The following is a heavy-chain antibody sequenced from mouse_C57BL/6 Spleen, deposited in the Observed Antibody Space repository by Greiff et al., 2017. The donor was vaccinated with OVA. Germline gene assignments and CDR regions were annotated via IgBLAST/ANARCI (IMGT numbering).Heavy chain of an antibody. V-gene: IGHV1-15*01. CDR2: IDPETGGT. D-gene: IGHD1-1*01. J-gene: IGHJ2*01. Sequence: VQLQESGAELVRPGASVTLSCKASGYTFTDYEMHWVKQTPVHGLEWIGAIDPETGGTAYNQKFKGKAILTADKSSSTAYMELRSLTSEDSAVYYCTRDYYYGSSYFDYWGQGTTLTVSS. CDR3: TRDYYYGSSYFDY. CDR1: GYTFTDYE.